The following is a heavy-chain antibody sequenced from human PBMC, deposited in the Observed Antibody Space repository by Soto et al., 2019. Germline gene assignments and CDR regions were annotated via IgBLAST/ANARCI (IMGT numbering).Heavy chain of an antibody. CDR2: IWSDGSNK. CDR1: GFTFSSYG. V-gene: IGHV3-33*01. Sequence: QVQLVESGGGVVQPGRSLRLSCAASGFTFSSYGMHWVRQAPGKGLEWVAVIWSDGSNKYNGDSVKGRFTISRDNSKNPLYLQMNSLRAEDTAVYYCASDPPEDSRGYFALDMWGQGTMVTVSS. D-gene: IGHD3-22*01. J-gene: IGHJ3*02. CDR3: ASDPPEDSRGYFALDM.